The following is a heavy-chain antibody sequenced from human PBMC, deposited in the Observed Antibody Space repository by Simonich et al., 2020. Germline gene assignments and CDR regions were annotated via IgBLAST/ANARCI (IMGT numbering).Heavy chain of an antibody. CDR1: GGSISSRSYY. J-gene: IGHJ3*02. CDR3: ARHAGFAFDI. V-gene: IGHV4-39*01. D-gene: IGHD6-13*01. CDR2: IYYMGST. Sequence: QLQLQESGPGLVKPSETLSLTCTVSGGSISSRSYYWGWIRQPPGKGLEWIGSIYYMGSTNYNPSLKSRVTISVDTSKNQFSRKLSSVTAADTAVYYCARHAGFAFDIWGQGTMVTVSS.